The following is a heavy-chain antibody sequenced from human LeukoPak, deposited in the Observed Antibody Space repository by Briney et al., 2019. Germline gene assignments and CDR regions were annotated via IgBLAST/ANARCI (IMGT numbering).Heavy chain of an antibody. Sequence: SETLSLTCTVSGGSISSGGYYWSWIRQHPGKGLEWIGYIYYSGSTNYNPSLKSQVTISVDTSKNQFSLKLSSVTAADTAVYYCARVSGSYYFRYFDYWGQGTLVTVSS. J-gene: IGHJ4*02. CDR1: GGSISSGGYY. V-gene: IGHV4-31*01. CDR3: ARVSGSYYFRYFDY. D-gene: IGHD1-26*01. CDR2: IYYSGST.